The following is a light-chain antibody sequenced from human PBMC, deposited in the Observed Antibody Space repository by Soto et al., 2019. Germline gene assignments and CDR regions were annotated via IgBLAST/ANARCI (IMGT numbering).Light chain of an antibody. CDR2: DAS. CDR3: QQYNISSRT. Sequence: GARVTITCRASQSISSWLAWYQQKPGKAPKLLIYDASNLQSGVPSRLSGSGSGTEFTLTISSLQPDDFATYYCQQYNISSRTFGQGTKVDIK. J-gene: IGKJ1*01. CDR1: QSISSW. V-gene: IGKV1-5*01.